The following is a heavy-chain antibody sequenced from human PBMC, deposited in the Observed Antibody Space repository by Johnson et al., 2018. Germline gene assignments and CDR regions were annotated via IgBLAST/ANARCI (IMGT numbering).Heavy chain of an antibody. CDR3: ARAPSIVATSDAFDI. Sequence: VQLVESGGGLVQXGGSLRLSCAASGFTFSSYDMHWVRQATGKGLEWVSAIGTAGDTYYPGPVKGRFTISRKNAKNSLYLQMNSLRAEDTAVYYCARAPSIVATSDAFDIWGRGTMVTVSS. CDR2: IGTAGDT. D-gene: IGHD5-12*01. J-gene: IGHJ3*02. CDR1: GFTFSSYD. V-gene: IGHV3-13*01.